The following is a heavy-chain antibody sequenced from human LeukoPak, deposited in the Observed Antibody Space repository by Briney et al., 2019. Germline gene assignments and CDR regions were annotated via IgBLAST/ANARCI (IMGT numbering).Heavy chain of an antibody. CDR1: GGSISSGSYY. Sequence: SETLSLTCTVSGGSISSGSYYWSWIRQPAGKGLEWIGRIYTSGSANYNPSLKSRVTISVDTSKNQFSLKLSSVTAADTAVYYCARSGYDFWSGYSNWFDPWGQGTLVTVSS. D-gene: IGHD3-3*01. J-gene: IGHJ5*02. CDR2: IYTSGSA. CDR3: ARSGYDFWSGYSNWFDP. V-gene: IGHV4-61*02.